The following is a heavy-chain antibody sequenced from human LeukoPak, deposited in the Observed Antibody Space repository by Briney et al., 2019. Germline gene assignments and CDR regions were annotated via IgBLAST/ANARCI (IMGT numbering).Heavy chain of an antibody. D-gene: IGHD3-9*01. CDR1: GFSFSSYG. V-gene: IGHV3-30*02. CDR2: IRYDGTNK. CDR3: AWGARYFELGAFDI. J-gene: IGHJ3*02. Sequence: GGSLRLSCAASGFSFSSYGIHWVRQAPGKGLEWVAYIRYDGTNKYYADSVKGRFTISRDNSKNTLYLQMNSLRAEDTAVYYCAWGARYFELGAFDIWGQGTMVTVSS.